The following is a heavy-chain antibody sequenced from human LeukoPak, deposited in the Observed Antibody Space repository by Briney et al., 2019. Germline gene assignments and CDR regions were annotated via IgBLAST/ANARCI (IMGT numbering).Heavy chain of an antibody. Sequence: ASVKVSCKASGYTFTNYYIHWVRQAPGQGLEWTGIINPSGGSTSYAQKFQGRVTMTRDTSTSTVYMELSSLRAEDTALYYCAKDPLEVAGTIYFDNWGQGTLVTVSS. CDR2: INPSGGST. D-gene: IGHD6-19*01. V-gene: IGHV1-46*01. CDR3: AKDPLEVAGTIYFDN. J-gene: IGHJ4*02. CDR1: GYTFTNYY.